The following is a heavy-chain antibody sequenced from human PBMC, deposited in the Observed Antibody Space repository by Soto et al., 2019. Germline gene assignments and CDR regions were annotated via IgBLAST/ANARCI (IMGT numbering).Heavy chain of an antibody. V-gene: IGHV3-21*01. J-gene: IGHJ3*02. CDR2: ISSSSSYI. CDR3: ARERGNPGDAFDI. Sequence: GGSLRLSCAASGFTFSSYSMNWVRQAPGKGLEWVSSISSSSSYIYYADSVKGRFTISRDNAKNSLYLQMNSLRAEDTAVYYCARERGNPGDAFDIWGQGTMVTVSS. CDR1: GFTFSSYS.